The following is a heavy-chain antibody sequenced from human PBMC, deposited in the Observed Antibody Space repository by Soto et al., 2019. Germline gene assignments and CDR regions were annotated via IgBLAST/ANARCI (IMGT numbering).Heavy chain of an antibody. CDR1: GFTFSSYA. J-gene: IGHJ6*02. D-gene: IGHD2-15*01. CDR2: ISGSGGST. CDR3: ARDRICSGGSCYANYYYYGMDV. Sequence: GGSLRLSCAASGFTFSSYAMSWVRQAPGKGLEWVSAISGSGGSTYYADSVKGRFTISRDNSKNTLYLQMNSLRAEDTAVYYCARDRICSGGSCYANYYYYGMDVWGQGTTVTVSS. V-gene: IGHV3-23*01.